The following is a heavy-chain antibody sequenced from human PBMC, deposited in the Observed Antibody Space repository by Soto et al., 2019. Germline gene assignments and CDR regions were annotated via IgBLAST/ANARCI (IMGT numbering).Heavy chain of an antibody. D-gene: IGHD3-3*01. CDR3: AKDEGRFLKYYFNYGVDV. J-gene: IGHJ6*02. Sequence: GGSLRLSCGASGFTFSSYGMHWVRQAPGKGLEWVAVISYDGSTKYYRESVKGRFTTSRDNSKNTLYLQIDSLRVEDTAVYYCAKDEGRFLKYYFNYGVDVWGLGTTVTVSS. V-gene: IGHV3-30*18. CDR2: ISYDGSTK. CDR1: GFTFSSYG.